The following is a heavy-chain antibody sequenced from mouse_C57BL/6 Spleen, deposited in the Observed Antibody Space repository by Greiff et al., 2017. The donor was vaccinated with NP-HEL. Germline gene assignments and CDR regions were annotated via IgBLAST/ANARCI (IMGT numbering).Heavy chain of an antibody. D-gene: IGHD2-5*01. V-gene: IGHV1-18*01. CDR3: ARAYYSNYEWYFDV. CDR2: INPKNGGT. Sequence: VHVKQSGPELVKPGASVKIPCKASGYTFTDYNMDWVKQSHGKSLEWIGDINPKNGGTIYNQKFKGKATVTIDKSSSTAYMELRSLTSEDTAVYYCARAYYSNYEWYFDVWGTGTTVTVSS. J-gene: IGHJ1*03. CDR1: GYTFTDYN.